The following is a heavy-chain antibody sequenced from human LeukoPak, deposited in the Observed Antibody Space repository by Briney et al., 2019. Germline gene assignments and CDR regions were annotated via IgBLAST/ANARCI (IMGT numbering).Heavy chain of an antibody. V-gene: IGHV4-4*07. Sequence: SSETLSLTCTVSGVSISNYYWTWIRQPAGKGLEWIGRIYSSGDTNYNPSLKSRLSMSVDTSKNQFSLKMSSVTAVDTAVYYCAKEQKGATDGNVFEYWGQGTLVTVSS. CDR2: IYSSGDT. CDR3: AKEQKGATDGNVFEY. CDR1: GVSISNYY. D-gene: IGHD4/OR15-4a*01. J-gene: IGHJ4*02.